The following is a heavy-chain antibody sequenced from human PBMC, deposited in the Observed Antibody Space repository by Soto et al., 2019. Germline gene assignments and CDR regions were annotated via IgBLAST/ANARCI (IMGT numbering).Heavy chain of an antibody. J-gene: IGHJ6*02. CDR1: GFTFSSYW. CDR3: ARDARWEYLTHYGMDV. Sequence: HPGGSLRLSCAASGFTFSSYWMSWVRQAPGKGLEWVANIKQDGSEKYYVDSVKGRFTISRDNAKNSLYLQMNSLRAEDTAVYYCARDARWEYLTHYGMDVWGQGTTVTVSS. D-gene: IGHD1-26*01. CDR2: IKQDGSEK. V-gene: IGHV3-7*01.